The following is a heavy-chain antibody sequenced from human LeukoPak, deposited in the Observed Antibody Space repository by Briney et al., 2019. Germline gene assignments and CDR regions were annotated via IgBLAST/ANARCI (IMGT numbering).Heavy chain of an antibody. Sequence: SETLSLTCTVSGASISGYYWTWIRQPPGKGLEWIGYIYYSGSTYYNPSLKSRVTISVDTSKNQFSLKLSSVTAADTAVYYCARVRIVRSTPQLGWFDPWGQGTLVTVSS. CDR2: IYYSGST. D-gene: IGHD6-6*01. CDR1: GASISGYY. V-gene: IGHV4-59*12. CDR3: ARVRIVRSTPQLGWFDP. J-gene: IGHJ5*02.